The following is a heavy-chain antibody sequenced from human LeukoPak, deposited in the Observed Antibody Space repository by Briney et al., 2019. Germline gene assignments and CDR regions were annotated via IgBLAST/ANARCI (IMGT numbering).Heavy chain of an antibody. J-gene: IGHJ4*02. V-gene: IGHV3-23*01. CDR3: AKSPYDYYDSSGYYFGY. CDR2: ISGSGGST. CDR1: GFTFSSYA. Sequence: GGSLRLSCAASGFTFSSYAMSWVRQAPGKGLEWVSAISGSGGSTYYADSVKGRFTISRDNSKNTLYLQMNSLRAEDTAVYYCAKSPYDYYDSSGYYFGYWGQGTLVTVSS. D-gene: IGHD3-22*01.